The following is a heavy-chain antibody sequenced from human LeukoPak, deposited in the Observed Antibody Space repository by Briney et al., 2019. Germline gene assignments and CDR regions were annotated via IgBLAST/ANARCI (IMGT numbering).Heavy chain of an antibody. J-gene: IGHJ3*02. CDR2: IIPILGIA. Sequence: SVKVSCKASGGTFSSYAISWVRQAPGQGLEWMGRIIPILGIANYAQKFQGRVTITADKSTSTAYMELSSLRSEDTAVCYCARERTMIVQVRAFDIWGQGTMVTVSS. CDR3: ARERTMIVQVRAFDI. CDR1: GGTFSSYA. V-gene: IGHV1-69*04. D-gene: IGHD3-22*01.